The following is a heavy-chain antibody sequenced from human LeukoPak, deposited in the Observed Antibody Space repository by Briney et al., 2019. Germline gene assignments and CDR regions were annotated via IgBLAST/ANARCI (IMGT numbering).Heavy chain of an antibody. Sequence: GASVRVSCTTSGYTFSSHGISWVRQAPGQGLEWMGWISGYNDNTDYVEKFQGRVTMTTDPSTSTAYMELRSLRSDDTAVYYCARDWTTTKGYFDNWGQGTLVTVSS. J-gene: IGHJ4*02. CDR1: GYTFSSHG. CDR2: ISGYNDNT. D-gene: IGHD3/OR15-3a*01. CDR3: ARDWTTTKGYFDN. V-gene: IGHV1-18*01.